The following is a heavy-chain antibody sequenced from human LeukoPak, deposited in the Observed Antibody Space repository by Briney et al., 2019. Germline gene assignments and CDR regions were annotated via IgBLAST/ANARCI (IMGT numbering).Heavy chain of an antibody. CDR3: ARGPYDSGGYYLAACDV. Sequence: PSETLSLTCTVSGDSITSYYWSWFRQPPGKGLEWVGYVYYTGSINYSPPLKSRLTMSVDTSKNQFSLNLSPVTAADTAIYYCARGPYDSGGYYLAACDVWGRGTMVTVTS. V-gene: IGHV4-59*01. CDR2: VYYTGSI. D-gene: IGHD3-22*01. CDR1: GDSITSYY. J-gene: IGHJ3*01.